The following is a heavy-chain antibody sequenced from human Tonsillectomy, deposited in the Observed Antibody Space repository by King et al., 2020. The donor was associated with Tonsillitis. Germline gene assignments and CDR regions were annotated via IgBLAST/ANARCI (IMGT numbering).Heavy chain of an antibody. J-gene: IGHJ5*02. CDR3: ARDFGDFWSGNWFDP. V-gene: IGHV4-59*01. CDR2: IDYSGST. Sequence: VQLQESGPGLVKPSETLSLTCIVSGGSISRYYWSWIRQSPGKGLEWIGYIDYSGSTIYNPSLKRRVTISVDTSTNQFSLKVCAVTAADTAVYYCARDFGDFWSGNWFDPWGQGTLVTVSS. D-gene: IGHD3-3*01. CDR1: GGSISRYY.